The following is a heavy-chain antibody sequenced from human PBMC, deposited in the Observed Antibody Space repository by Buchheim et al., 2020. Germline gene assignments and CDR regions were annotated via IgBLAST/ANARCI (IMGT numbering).Heavy chain of an antibody. Sequence: QVQLQESGPGLVKPSETLSLTCTVSGGSISSYYWSWIRQPPGGGLECIAYIHYSGSTNYNPSLKSRVTISVYTSKHQFSLKVSSVTAADTAVYYCARQGHYGDYDNWGQGTL. V-gene: IGHV4-59*08. J-gene: IGHJ4*02. D-gene: IGHD4-17*01. CDR2: IHYSGST. CDR1: GGSISSYY. CDR3: ARQGHYGDYDN.